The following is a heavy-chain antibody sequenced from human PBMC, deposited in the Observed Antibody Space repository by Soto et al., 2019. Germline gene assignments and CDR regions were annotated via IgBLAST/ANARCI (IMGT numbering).Heavy chain of an antibody. CDR1: GFTFSSYA. CDR2: ISYDGSNK. Sequence: GGSLRLSCAASGFTFSSYAMHWVRQAPGKGLEWVAVISYDGSNKYYADSVKGRFTISRDNSKNTLYLQMNSLRAEDTAVYYCASLGYCSSTSCRKFKPTYGMDVWGQGTTVTVSS. D-gene: IGHD2-2*01. J-gene: IGHJ6*02. V-gene: IGHV3-30-3*01. CDR3: ASLGYCSSTSCRKFKPTYGMDV.